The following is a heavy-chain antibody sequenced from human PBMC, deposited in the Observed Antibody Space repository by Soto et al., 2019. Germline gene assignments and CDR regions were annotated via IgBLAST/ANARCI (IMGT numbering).Heavy chain of an antibody. D-gene: IGHD3-10*01. CDR1: GGSISSGGYS. CDR3: ARGRPRRGVWFDP. Sequence: LSLTCAVSGGSISSGGYSWSWIRQPPGKGLEWIRYIYHSGSTYYNPSLKSRVTISVDRSKNQFSLKLSSVTAADTAVYYCARGRPRRGVWFDPWGQGTLVTVSS. V-gene: IGHV4-30-2*01. J-gene: IGHJ5*02. CDR2: IYHSGST.